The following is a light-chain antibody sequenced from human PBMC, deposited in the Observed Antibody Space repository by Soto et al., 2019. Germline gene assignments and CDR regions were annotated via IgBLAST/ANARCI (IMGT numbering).Light chain of an antibody. CDR1: SSDVGGYNY. CDR3: CSYAGSYTHYV. CDR2: DVS. V-gene: IGLV2-11*01. Sequence: QSVLTQPRSVSGSPGQSITISCTGTSSDVGGYNYVSWYRQHPGKAPKLMIYDVSKRPSGVPDRFSGSKSGNTASLTISVLQAEDEADYYCCSYAGSYTHYVFGTGTKVTVL. J-gene: IGLJ1*01.